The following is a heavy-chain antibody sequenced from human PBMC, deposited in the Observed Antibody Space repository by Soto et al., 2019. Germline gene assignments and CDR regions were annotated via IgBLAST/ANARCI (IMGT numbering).Heavy chain of an antibody. Sequence: GASVKVSCKASGYTFTSYGISWVRQAPGQGLEWMGGIIPIFGTANYAQKLQGRVTITADESTSTAYMELSSLRSEDTAVYFCARHVPTAGYYYGMDVWGQGTTVTVSS. D-gene: IGHD2-2*01. CDR3: ARHVPTAGYYYGMDV. J-gene: IGHJ6*02. V-gene: IGHV1-69*13. CDR1: GYTFTSYG. CDR2: IIPIFGTA.